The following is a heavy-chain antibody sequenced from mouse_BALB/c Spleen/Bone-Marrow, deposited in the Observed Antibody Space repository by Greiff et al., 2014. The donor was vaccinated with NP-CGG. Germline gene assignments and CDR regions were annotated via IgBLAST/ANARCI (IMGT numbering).Heavy chain of an antibody. Sequence: EVNLVESGGGLVQPKGSLRLSCAAPGFTFNANAMNWVRQAPGKGLEWVARIRRESNNYATYYADSVKDRFTISRDDSQSMLYLQMNNLKTEDTAMYYCVGYPFAYWGQGTLVTVSA. V-gene: IGHV10S3*01. CDR2: IRRESNNYAT. CDR3: VGYPFAY. J-gene: IGHJ3*01. D-gene: IGHD2-2*01. CDR1: GFTFNANA.